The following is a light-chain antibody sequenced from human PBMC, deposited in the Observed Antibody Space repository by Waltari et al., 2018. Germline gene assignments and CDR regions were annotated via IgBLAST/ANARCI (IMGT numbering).Light chain of an antibody. V-gene: IGKV1-33*01. CDR2: DAS. J-gene: IGKJ5*01. Sequence: DLQMTQTPSSLSASVGDRVTISCQASQDINNYLNWYQQKPGKAPKLLIYDASNLEIGVPSRFSGGGSGTDFTFIITSLQPEDIATYYCQQYENLPLTFGQGTRLEI. CDR1: QDINNY. CDR3: QQYENLPLT.